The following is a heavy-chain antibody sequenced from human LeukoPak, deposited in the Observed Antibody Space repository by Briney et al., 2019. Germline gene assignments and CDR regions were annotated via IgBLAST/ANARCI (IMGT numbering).Heavy chain of an antibody. CDR3: ARGGYYYDSSGYYYNY. Sequence: ASVKVSCKASGYTFTSYDINWVRQATGQGLEWMGRMNPNSGNTGYAQKFQGRVTMTRNTSISTAYMELSSLRSEDTAVYYCARGGYYYDSSGYYYNYWGQGTLVTVSS. V-gene: IGHV1-8*01. D-gene: IGHD3-22*01. J-gene: IGHJ4*02. CDR1: GYTFTSYD. CDR2: MNPNSGNT.